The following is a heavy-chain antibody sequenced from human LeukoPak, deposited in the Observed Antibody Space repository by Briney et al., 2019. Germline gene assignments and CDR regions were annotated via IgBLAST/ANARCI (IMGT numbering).Heavy chain of an antibody. CDR1: GLTFSSYA. CDR2: ISYDGSNK. CDR3: ARATPVRFDP. V-gene: IGHV3-30*04. J-gene: IGHJ5*02. Sequence: GGSLRLSCAASGLTFSSYAMHWGRQAPGKGLEWVAVISYDGSNKYYADSVKGRFTISRDNSKNTLYLQMTSLRAEDTAVYYCARATPVRFDPWGQGTLVTVSS.